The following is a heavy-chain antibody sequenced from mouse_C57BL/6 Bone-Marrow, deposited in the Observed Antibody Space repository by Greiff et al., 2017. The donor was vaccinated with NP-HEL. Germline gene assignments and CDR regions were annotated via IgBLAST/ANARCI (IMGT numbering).Heavy chain of an antibody. J-gene: IGHJ4*01. Sequence: EVKLQESVAELVRPGASVKLSCTASGFNIKNTYMHWVKQRPEQGLEWIGRIDPANGNTKYAPKFQGKATITADTSSSTAYLQLSSLTSEDTASYYCARGNGYDDYAMDYWGQGTSVTVAS. CDR3: ARGNGYDDYAMDY. V-gene: IGHV14-3*01. CDR1: GFNIKNTY. D-gene: IGHD2-2*01. CDR2: IDPANGNT.